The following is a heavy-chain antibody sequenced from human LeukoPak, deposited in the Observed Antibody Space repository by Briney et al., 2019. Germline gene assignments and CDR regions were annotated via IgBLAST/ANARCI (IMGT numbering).Heavy chain of an antibody. CDR3: ARLYDSSGYYCLYYFDY. V-gene: IGHV1-69*13. CDR1: GGTFSSYA. J-gene: IGHJ4*02. CDR2: IIPIFGTA. D-gene: IGHD3-22*01. Sequence: ASVKVSCKASGGTFSSYAISWVRQAPGQGLEWMGGIIPIFGTANYAQKFQGRVAITADESTSTAYMELSSLRSEDTAVYYCARLYDSSGYYCLYYFDYWGQGTLVTVSS.